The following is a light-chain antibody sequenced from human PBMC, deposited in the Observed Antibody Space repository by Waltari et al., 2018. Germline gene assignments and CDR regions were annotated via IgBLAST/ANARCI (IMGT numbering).Light chain of an antibody. CDR3: QSFDSNLNGGVL. CDR1: SPHIGAGNG. CDR2: GNT. J-gene: IGLJ2*01. Sequence: QSVLTQPPSVSGAPGQRVTISCTGSSPHIGAGNGVPWYQHLPGTAPKLLIHGNTDRPSGVPDRFSGSKSGTSASLAITGLRAEDEGDYYCQSFDSNLNGGVLFGGGTKLTVL. V-gene: IGLV1-40*01.